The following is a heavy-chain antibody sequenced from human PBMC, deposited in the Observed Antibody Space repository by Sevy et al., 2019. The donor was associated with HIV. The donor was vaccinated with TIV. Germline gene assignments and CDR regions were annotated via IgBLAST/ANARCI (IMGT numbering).Heavy chain of an antibody. CDR3: ARGDYYASGSVKR. V-gene: IGHV4-30-4*01. D-gene: IGHD3-10*01. CDR1: GGSISSGDYY. Sequence: SETLSLTCTVSGGSISSGDYYWSWIRQPPGKGLEWIGYIYYSGSTHYNPSLKSRVTISVDTSKNQFSLKLSSVTAADTAVYYCARGDYYASGSVKRWGQGTLVTVSS. CDR2: IYYSGST. J-gene: IGHJ4*02.